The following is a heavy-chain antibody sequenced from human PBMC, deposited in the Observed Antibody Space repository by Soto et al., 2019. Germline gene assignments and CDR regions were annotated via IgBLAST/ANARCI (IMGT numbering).Heavy chain of an antibody. Sequence: SVKVSCKASGGTFGSYAISWVRQAPGQGLEWMGGIIPIFGTANYAQKFQGRVTITADESTSTAYMELSSLRSEDTAVYYCAREEMATIRRPFDYWGQGTLVTVSS. CDR3: AREEMATIRRPFDY. J-gene: IGHJ4*02. V-gene: IGHV1-69*13. CDR2: IIPIFGTA. CDR1: GGTFGSYA. D-gene: IGHD5-12*01.